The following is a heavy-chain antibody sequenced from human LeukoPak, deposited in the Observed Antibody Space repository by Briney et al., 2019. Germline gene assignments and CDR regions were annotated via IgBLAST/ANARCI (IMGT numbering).Heavy chain of an antibody. CDR3: ATTTPYSSSLGFDY. Sequence: ASVKVSCKASGGTFSSYDINRVRQATGQGLEWMGWMNPNSGNTGYAQKFQGRVTMTRNTSISTAYMELSSLRSEDTAVYYCATTTPYSSSLGFDYWGQGTLVTVSS. CDR2: MNPNSGNT. J-gene: IGHJ4*02. D-gene: IGHD6-13*01. CDR1: GGTFSSYD. V-gene: IGHV1-8*02.